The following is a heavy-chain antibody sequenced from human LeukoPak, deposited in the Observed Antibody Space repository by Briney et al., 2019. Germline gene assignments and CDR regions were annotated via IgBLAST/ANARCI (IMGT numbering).Heavy chain of an antibody. J-gene: IGHJ4*02. CDR1: LGFFRDYS. CDR2: VDHSGGS. Sequence: SWTLPVTRAFCLGFFRDYSCFTIHQPPGKGREWIGEVDHSGGSIYNPSLKSRVTISIDTSKTQFSLKLSSVTAADTAVYYCARSGTYRGYFDFWGQGTLVTVPS. V-gene: IGHV4-34*01. D-gene: IGHD1-26*01. CDR3: ARSGTYRGYFDF.